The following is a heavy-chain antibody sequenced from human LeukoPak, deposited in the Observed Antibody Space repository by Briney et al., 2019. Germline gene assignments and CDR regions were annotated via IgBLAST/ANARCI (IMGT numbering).Heavy chain of an antibody. CDR1: GGSLSGYY. CDR2: INHSGST. Sequence: SETLSLTCAVYGGSLSGYYWSRIRQPPGKGLEWIGEINHSGSTNYNPSLKSRVTISVDTSKNQFSLKLSSVTAADTAVYYCASVPAAARVTKFDYWGQGTLVTVSS. J-gene: IGHJ4*02. CDR3: ASVPAAARVTKFDY. D-gene: IGHD2-2*01. V-gene: IGHV4-34*01.